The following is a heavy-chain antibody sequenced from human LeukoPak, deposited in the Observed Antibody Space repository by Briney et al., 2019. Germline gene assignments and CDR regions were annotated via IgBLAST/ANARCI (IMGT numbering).Heavy chain of an antibody. V-gene: IGHV4-31*03. CDR2: IYYSGST. CDR1: GGSISSGGYY. CDR3: AREPSLQNYFGY. Sequence: PSETLSLTCTVSGGSISSGGYYWSWIRQHPGKGLEWIGYIYYSGSTYYNPSLKSRVTISVDTSKNQFSLKLSSVTAADTAVYYCAREPSLQNYFGYWGQGTLATVSS. J-gene: IGHJ4*02.